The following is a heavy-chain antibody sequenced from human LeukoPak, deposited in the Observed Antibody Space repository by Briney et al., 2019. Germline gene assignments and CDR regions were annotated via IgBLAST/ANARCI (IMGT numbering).Heavy chain of an antibody. V-gene: IGHV4-59*12. CDR2: VYYTGST. D-gene: IGHD6-13*01. Sequence: PSETLSLTCTVSGGYISSYYWSWIRRPPGEGLEWIGYVYYTGSTNYNPSLKSRVTISVDTSKNQFSLKLSSVTAADTAVYYCARGSSAAHPDYFDYWGQGTLVTVSS. CDR3: ARGSSAAHPDYFDY. CDR1: GGYISSYY. J-gene: IGHJ4*02.